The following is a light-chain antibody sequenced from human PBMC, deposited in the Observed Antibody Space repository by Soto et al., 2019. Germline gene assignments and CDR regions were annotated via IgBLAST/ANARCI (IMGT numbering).Light chain of an antibody. CDR1: QSVTNNY. Sequence: EIVLTQSPGTLSLSPGERATLSCRASQSVTNNYLAWYQQKPGQAPRLLIYGASNGATGIPDRFSGSGSGTHFTLTISSLEPEDLAMYYCQHYGAPPPTFGGGTKVEL. CDR3: QHYGAPPPT. CDR2: GAS. V-gene: IGKV3-20*01. J-gene: IGKJ4*02.